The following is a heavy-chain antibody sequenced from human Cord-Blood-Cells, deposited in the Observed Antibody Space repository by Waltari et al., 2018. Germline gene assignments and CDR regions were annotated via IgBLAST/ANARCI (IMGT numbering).Heavy chain of an antibody. CDR1: GGSFSGYY. V-gene: IGHV4-34*01. Sequence: QVQLQQWGAGLLKPSETWSLTCAGYGGSFSGYYWRWIAQPPWNGLGWLGEFNHSGSTNYNPSLKGPVTISVDTSKNQFSLKLSSVTAADTAVYYCARGSIARQASFNYYIVVVPADNWFDPWGQGTLVTVSS. CDR3: ARGSIARQASFNYYIVVVPADNWFDP. CDR2: FNHSGST. J-gene: IGHJ5*02. D-gene: IGHD2-2*01.